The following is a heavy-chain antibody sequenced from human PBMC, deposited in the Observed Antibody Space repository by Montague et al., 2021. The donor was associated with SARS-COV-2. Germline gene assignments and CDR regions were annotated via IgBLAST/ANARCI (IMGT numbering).Heavy chain of an antibody. V-gene: IGHV3-20*04. CDR3: TRGFRGDPFDR. CDR1: GFTFDDYG. CDR2: IIRNGVIT. J-gene: IGHJ4*02. Sequence: SLRLSCAASGFTFDDYGMSWVRQAPGKGLEWVSGIIRNGVITDYSDSVKGRFTISRDNAKNSLYLQMNSLRVEDTALYYCTRGFRGDPFDRWGQGTLVTVSS. D-gene: IGHD3-10*01.